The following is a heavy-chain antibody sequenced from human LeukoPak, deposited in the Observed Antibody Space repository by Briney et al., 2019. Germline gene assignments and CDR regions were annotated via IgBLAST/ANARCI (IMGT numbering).Heavy chain of an antibody. CDR3: ARDPDSSGFFDY. CDR1: GFTVSSNY. D-gene: IGHD6-19*01. V-gene: IGHV3-53*01. Sequence: GGSLRLSCAASGFTVSSNYMSWVRQAPGKGLEGVSVIYSGGSTYYADSVKGRFTISRDNSKNTLYLQMNSLRAEDTAVYYCARDPDSSGFFDYWGQGTLVTVSS. CDR2: IYSGGST. J-gene: IGHJ4*02.